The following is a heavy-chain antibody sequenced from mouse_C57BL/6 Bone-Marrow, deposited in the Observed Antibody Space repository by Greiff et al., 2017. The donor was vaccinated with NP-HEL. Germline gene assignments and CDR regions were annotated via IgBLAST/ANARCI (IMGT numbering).Heavy chain of an antibody. Sequence: VQLQQSGAELVKPGASVKLSCKASGYTFTSYWMHWVKQRPGQGLEWIGMIHPNSGSTNYNEKFKSKATLTVDKSSSTAYMQLSSLTSEDSAVYYCARSNYYGSSYGDYWGQGTTLTVSS. D-gene: IGHD1-1*01. CDR2: IHPNSGST. V-gene: IGHV1-64*01. CDR3: ARSNYYGSSYGDY. CDR1: GYTFTSYW. J-gene: IGHJ2*01.